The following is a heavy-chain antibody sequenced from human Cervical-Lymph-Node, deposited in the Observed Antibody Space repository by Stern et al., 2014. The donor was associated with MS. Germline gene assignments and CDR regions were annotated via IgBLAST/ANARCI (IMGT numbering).Heavy chain of an antibody. Sequence: QVTLRESGPTLVKPTQTLTLTCTFSGFSFSTSGVGVGWIRQPPGKALEWLALIYWDDDEHYSPSLKSRLTITKDTSKNQVVLTMTNMDPVDTATYYCAHGPSDYDSAGYYYGFDYCGQGTLVTVSS. CDR2: IYWDDDE. CDR3: AHGPSDYDSAGYYYGFDY. D-gene: IGHD3-22*01. V-gene: IGHV2-5*02. CDR1: GFSFSTSGVG. J-gene: IGHJ4*02.